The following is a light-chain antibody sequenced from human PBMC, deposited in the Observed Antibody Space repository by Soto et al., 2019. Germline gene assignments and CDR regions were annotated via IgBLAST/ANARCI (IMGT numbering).Light chain of an antibody. CDR1: QNINTW. CDR3: QLYKSYPIT. Sequence: DIQMTQSPSTLSASVGDRVTISCRASQNINTWLAWYQQTPGKAPKFLIHKASSLESGVPSRFSGSGSGTEFTLTISSLQPDDFATYYCQLYKSYPITFGGGTKVDIK. J-gene: IGKJ4*01. V-gene: IGKV1-5*03. CDR2: KAS.